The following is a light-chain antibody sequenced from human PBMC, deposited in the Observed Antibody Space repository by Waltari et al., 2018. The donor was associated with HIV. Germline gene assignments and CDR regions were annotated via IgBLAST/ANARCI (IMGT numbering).Light chain of an antibody. CDR2: KDT. V-gene: IGLV3-25*03. CDR1: ALPKQY. CDR3: QAADSSGTWV. J-gene: IGLJ3*02. Sequence: SYELTQPPSVSVSPGQTARITCSGDALPKQYAYWYHQKPGQAPVLVIYKDTERPAGMPERFSGSRSGTTVTLTISGVQAEDEADYYCQAADSSGTWVFGGGTKLTVL.